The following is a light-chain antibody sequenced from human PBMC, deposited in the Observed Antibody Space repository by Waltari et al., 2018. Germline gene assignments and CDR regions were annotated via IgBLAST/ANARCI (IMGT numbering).Light chain of an antibody. CDR1: QSVSRT. J-gene: IGKJ1*01. CDR2: DTS. CDR3: QKYGTLPAT. Sequence: EIVLTQSPGTLSLSPGESATLSCRASQSVSRTLAWYQQKPGKAPRLLIYDTSTRATGVPDMFSGSGFGTDVSLTISRLEPEDFAVYYCQKYGTLPATFGQGTKVEIK. V-gene: IGKV3-20*01.